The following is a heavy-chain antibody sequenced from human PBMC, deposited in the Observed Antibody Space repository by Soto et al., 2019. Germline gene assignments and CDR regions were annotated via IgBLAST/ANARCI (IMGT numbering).Heavy chain of an antibody. CDR1: GGSISGYY. V-gene: IGHV4-4*07. CDR3: ARGAVAGVDYGMGV. J-gene: IGHJ6*02. CDR2: VYSSGGT. Sequence: SETLSLPCTVSGGSISGYYWNWIRQTAGKGLEWIGRVYSSGGTNYNPSLKSRVTMSRDTSKRSFSLKLTSVTAADTAVYYCARGAVAGVDYGMGVWDQGTTVTVSS. D-gene: IGHD6-19*01.